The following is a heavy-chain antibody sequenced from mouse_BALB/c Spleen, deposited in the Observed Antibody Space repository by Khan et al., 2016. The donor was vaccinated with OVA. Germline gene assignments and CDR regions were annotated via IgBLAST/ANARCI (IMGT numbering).Heavy chain of an antibody. CDR1: GYTFTSYY. Sequence: QVQLQQPGAELVKPGTSVKISCKASGYTFTSYYMYWVKQRPGQGLEWIGGINPNNGDSNFHEKFKSKATLTVDKSSSTAYMQLGILTSEDSAVYYCARSGYGNPFAYWGQGTLVTVSA. CDR3: ARSGYGNPFAY. V-gene: IGHV1S81*02. D-gene: IGHD2-1*01. J-gene: IGHJ3*01. CDR2: INPNNGDS.